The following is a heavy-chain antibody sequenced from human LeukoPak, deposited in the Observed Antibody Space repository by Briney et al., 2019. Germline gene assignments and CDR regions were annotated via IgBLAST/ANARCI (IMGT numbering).Heavy chain of an antibody. CDR3: ARDFIVGATNAFDP. V-gene: IGHV3-21*01. CDR2: ISSGSSYM. D-gene: IGHD1-26*01. Sequence: PGGSLRLSCAASGFTFSSYTMNWVRQAPGKGLEWVSSISSGSSYMSYGDSVKGRFTISRDNAKNSLYLQMNSLRAEDTAVYYCARDFIVGATNAFDPWGQGTLVTVSS. J-gene: IGHJ5*02. CDR1: GFTFSSYT.